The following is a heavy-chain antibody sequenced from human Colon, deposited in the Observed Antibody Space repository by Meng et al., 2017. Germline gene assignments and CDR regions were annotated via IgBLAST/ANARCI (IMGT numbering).Heavy chain of an antibody. CDR3: ARHGGYYQDF. D-gene: IGHD4-23*01. V-gene: IGHV4-4*02. J-gene: IGHJ4*02. CDR2: IDHRGSA. Sequence: QAQLQEPGPGLVKPSETLSLACSVSGASVSVNSYWSWVRQPPGRGLEWIGQIDHRGSAYYRPSLNSRVTMSLDKSRNQFSLRLTSVTAADTAVYYCARHGGYYQDFWGQGTLVTVSS. CDR1: GASVSVNSY.